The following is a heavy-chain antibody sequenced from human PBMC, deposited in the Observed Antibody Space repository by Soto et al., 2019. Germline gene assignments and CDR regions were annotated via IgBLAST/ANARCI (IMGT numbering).Heavy chain of an antibody. J-gene: IGHJ6*02. CDR3: AREYSSGGYYYYGMDV. Sequence: SVKVSCKASGGTFSSYAISWVRQAPGQGLEWMGGIIPIFGTANYARKFQGRVTITADESTSTAYMELSSLRSEDTAVYYCAREYSSGGYYYYGMDVWGQGTTVNVSS. V-gene: IGHV1-69*13. D-gene: IGHD6-19*01. CDR2: IIPIFGTA. CDR1: GGTFSSYA.